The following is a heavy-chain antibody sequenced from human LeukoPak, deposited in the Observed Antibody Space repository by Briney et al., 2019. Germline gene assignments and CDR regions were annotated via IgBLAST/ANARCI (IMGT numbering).Heavy chain of an antibody. D-gene: IGHD2-2*01. CDR2: IYYSGST. CDR1: GGSISSYY. CDR3: ARGTKRYCSSTSCYPTRAGHFDL. V-gene: IGHV4-59*12. Sequence: PSETLSLTCTVSGGSISSYYWSWIRQPPGKGLEWIGYIYYSGSTNYNPSLKSRVTISVDTSKNQFSLKLSSVTAADTAVYYCARGTKRYCSSTSCYPTRAGHFDLWGRGTLVTVSS. J-gene: IGHJ2*01.